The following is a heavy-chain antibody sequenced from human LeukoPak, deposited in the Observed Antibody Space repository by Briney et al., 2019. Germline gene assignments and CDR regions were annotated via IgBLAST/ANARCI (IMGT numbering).Heavy chain of an antibody. J-gene: IGHJ6*02. V-gene: IGHV3-74*01. CDR1: GFTFSSYW. Sequence: GGSLRLSCAASGFTFSSYWMHWVRKAPGKGLVWVSRINSDGSSTSYADSVKGRFTISRDNARNSLYLQMNSLRAEDTAVYYCAIPPLSGTGSSRPLAGMDVWGQGTTVTVSS. CDR2: INSDGSST. D-gene: IGHD3-10*01. CDR3: AIPPLSGTGSSRPLAGMDV.